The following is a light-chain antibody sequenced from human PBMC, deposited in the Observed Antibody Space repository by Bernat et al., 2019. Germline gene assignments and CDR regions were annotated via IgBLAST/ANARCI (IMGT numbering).Light chain of an antibody. CDR2: GAS. V-gene: IGKV3-15*01. J-gene: IGKJ4*01. Sequence: EIVMTQSPATLSVSPGERATLSCRASQSVSSNLAWYQQKPGQAPRLLIYGASTRAPGIPARFSGSGSGTEFTLTISSLQSEDFAVYYCQQYTNWPPLTFGGGTKVEI. CDR3: QQYTNWPPLT. CDR1: QSVSSN.